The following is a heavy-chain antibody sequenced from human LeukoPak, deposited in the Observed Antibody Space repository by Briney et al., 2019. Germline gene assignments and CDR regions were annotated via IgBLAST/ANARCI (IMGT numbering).Heavy chain of an antibody. CDR1: GGSISSSSYY. CDR3: AKKKVDVMGNQYYYYYGLDV. V-gene: IGHV4-39*01. D-gene: IGHD3-16*01. CDR2: IYYSGST. Sequence: SETLSLTCTVSGGSISSSSYYWGWIRQPPGKGLEWIGSIYYSGSTYYNPSLKSRVTISVDTSKNQFSLKLSSVTAADTAVYYCAKKKVDVMGNQYYYYYGLDVWGQGTTVTVSS. J-gene: IGHJ6*02.